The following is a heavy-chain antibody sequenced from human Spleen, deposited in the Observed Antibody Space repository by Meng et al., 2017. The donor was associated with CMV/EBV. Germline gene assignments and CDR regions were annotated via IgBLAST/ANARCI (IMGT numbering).Heavy chain of an antibody. CDR2: ISSRSRHI. Sequence: GSLRLSCAASGFTFSSYSMSWVRQAPGKGLEWVSSISSRSRHIYLADSVKGRFTISRDNSKNTLFLQMNSLRPEDTAVYYCARGDPYDILTRYYNPLGYWGQGTVVTVSS. CDR3: ARGDPYDILTRYYNPLGY. D-gene: IGHD3-9*01. CDR1: GFTFSSYS. V-gene: IGHV3-21*04. J-gene: IGHJ4*02.